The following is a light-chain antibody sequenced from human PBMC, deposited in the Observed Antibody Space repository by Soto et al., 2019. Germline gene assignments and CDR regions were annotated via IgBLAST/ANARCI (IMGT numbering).Light chain of an antibody. V-gene: IGKV1-9*01. J-gene: IGKJ3*01. CDR2: XAS. CDR1: TVISIF. Sequence: EIPLTESSSFLSSSLXDRFTITSPASTVISIFLAXYQQXPXKATXXXIYXASTLQSGVPSRFSGSGSGTEFTITISSLQPEDVATYYCQQLNSYRSFGPGTKVDIK. CDR3: QQLNSYRS.